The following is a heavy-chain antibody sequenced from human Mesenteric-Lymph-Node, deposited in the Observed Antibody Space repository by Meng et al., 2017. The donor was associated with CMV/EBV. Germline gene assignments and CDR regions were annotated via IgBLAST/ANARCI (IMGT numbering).Heavy chain of an antibody. CDR2: IRNDGNKI. CDR1: GFTFSNYW. D-gene: IGHD3-16*01. V-gene: IGHV3-7*01. Sequence: GESLKISCAASGFTFSNYWMTWVRQAPGKGLEWVASIRNDGNKIFYVDSVKGRFTISRDNANNLLSLQMSGLRVEDTAVYYCVNLWEGGYWGRGTMVTVSS. J-gene: IGHJ4*02. CDR3: VNLWEGGY.